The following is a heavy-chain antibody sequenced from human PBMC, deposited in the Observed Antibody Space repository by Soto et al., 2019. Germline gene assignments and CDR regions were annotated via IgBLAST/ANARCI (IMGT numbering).Heavy chain of an antibody. V-gene: IGHV4-59*01. CDR2: MYNTGST. D-gene: IGHD2-21*02. CDR3: ARDLWGYCGADCYPLDV. J-gene: IGHJ6*02. Sequence: QVRLQESGPGLVKPSETLSLTCTVSGGSISSYYWSWIRQPPGKGLEWIGYMYNTGSTIYNPSLKSRVSISVETSKNPSALKLTSVAAADTAVYYCARDLWGYCGADCYPLDVWGQGTTVTVSS. CDR1: GGSISSYY.